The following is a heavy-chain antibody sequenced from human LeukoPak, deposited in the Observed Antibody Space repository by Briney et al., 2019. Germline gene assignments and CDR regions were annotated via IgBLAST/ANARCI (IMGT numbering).Heavy chain of an antibody. CDR1: GGSFSGYY. CDR2: INHSGST. CDR3: ARGYSSSLEKNCPYMDV. J-gene: IGHJ6*03. Sequence: SETLSLTCAVYGGSFSGYYWSWIRQPPGKGLEWIGEINHSGSTNYNPSLKSRVTISVDTSKNQFPLKLSSVTAADTAVYYCARGYSSSLEKNCPYMDVWGKGTTVTVSS. D-gene: IGHD6-6*01. V-gene: IGHV4-34*01.